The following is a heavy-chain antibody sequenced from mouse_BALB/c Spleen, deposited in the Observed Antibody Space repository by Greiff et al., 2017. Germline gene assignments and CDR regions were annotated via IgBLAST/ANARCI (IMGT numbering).Heavy chain of an antibody. CDR1: GYSITSDYA. V-gene: IGHV3-2*02. Sequence: EVKLVESGPGLVKPSQSLSLTCTVTGYSITSDYAWNWIRQFPGNKLEWMGYISYSGSTSYNPSLKSRISITRDTSKNQFFLQLNSVTTEDTATYYCASSTPWFAYWGQGTLVTVSA. J-gene: IGHJ3*01. D-gene: IGHD1-1*01. CDR2: ISYSGST. CDR3: ASSTPWFAY.